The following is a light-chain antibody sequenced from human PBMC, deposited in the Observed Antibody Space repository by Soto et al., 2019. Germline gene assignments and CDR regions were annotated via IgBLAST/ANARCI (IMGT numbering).Light chain of an antibody. CDR1: QSISSW. Sequence: DIQMTQSPSTLSASVGDRVTITCRASQSISSWLAWYQQKPGKDPKLLIYKASSLESGVPSRFSGSGSGTEFTLTISSLQPDDFATDYCQQYNSYWTFGQWTKVEIK. V-gene: IGKV1-5*03. J-gene: IGKJ1*01. CDR3: QQYNSYWT. CDR2: KAS.